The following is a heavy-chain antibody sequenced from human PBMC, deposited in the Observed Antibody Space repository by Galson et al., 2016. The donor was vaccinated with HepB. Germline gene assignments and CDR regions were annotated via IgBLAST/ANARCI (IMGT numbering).Heavy chain of an antibody. CDR1: GLNFSPYW. CDR2: INSDGSIT. Sequence: SLRLSCAASGLNFSPYWMHWVRQVPGKGLMWLSHINSDGSITTYADSVRGRFSISRDNAKNTLYLHMNGLRAEDTAHYYCALEKIYVGSLDVWAKGPRSPSP. V-gene: IGHV3-74*03. CDR3: ALEKIYVGSLDV. D-gene: IGHD3-10*01. J-gene: IGHJ6*02.